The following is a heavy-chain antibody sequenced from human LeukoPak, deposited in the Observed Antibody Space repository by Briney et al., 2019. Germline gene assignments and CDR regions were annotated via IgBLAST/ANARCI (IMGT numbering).Heavy chain of an antibody. Sequence: ASVKVSCKASGYTFTSYGISWVRQAPGQGLEWMGWISAYNGNTNYAQKLQGRVTMTTDTSTSTAYMELRSLRSADTAVYYCARAPLPIVGATGTWFDPWGQGTLVTVSS. J-gene: IGHJ5*02. D-gene: IGHD1-26*01. CDR2: ISAYNGNT. CDR1: GYTFTSYG. CDR3: ARAPLPIVGATGTWFDP. V-gene: IGHV1-18*01.